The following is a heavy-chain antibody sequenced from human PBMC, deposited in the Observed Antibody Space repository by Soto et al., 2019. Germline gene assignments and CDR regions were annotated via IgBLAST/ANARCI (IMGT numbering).Heavy chain of an antibody. CDR3: ARHIAARGIDFDY. CDR1: GGSISSYY. V-gene: IGHV4-59*08. J-gene: IGHJ4*02. D-gene: IGHD6-6*01. CDR2: IYYSGST. Sequence: SETLSLTCTVSGGSISSYYWSWIRQPPGKGLEWIGYIYYSGSTNYNPSLKSRVTISVDTSKNQFSLKLSSVTAADTAVYYCARHIAARGIDFDYWGQGTLVTVSS.